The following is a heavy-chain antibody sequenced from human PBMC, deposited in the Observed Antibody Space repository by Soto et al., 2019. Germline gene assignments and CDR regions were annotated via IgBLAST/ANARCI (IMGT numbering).Heavy chain of an antibody. V-gene: IGHV1-18*04. Sequence: ASVKVSCKTSGYTFTSYCMNWVRRAPGQGLEWMGWINAYNDNTHSAQKFQGRVTMTTDTSTSTAYLELTSLKSDDTAVYYCARAPYSTSTIVYYFDYWGQGTLVTVSS. CDR3: ARAPYSTSTIVYYFDY. D-gene: IGHD6-6*01. J-gene: IGHJ4*02. CDR1: GYTFTSYC. CDR2: INAYNDNT.